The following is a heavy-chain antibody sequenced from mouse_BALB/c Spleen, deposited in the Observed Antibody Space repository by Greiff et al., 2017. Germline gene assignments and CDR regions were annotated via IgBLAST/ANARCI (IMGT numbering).Heavy chain of an antibody. V-gene: IGHV1S81*02. J-gene: IGHJ4*01. D-gene: IGHD2-4*01. Sequence: QVQLQQPGAELVKPGASVKLSCKASGYTFTSYWMHWVKQRPGQGLEWIGEINPSNGRTNYNEKFKSNATLTVDKSSSTAYMQLSSLTSEDSAVYYCARSRDYDEGYAMDYWGQGTSVTVSS. CDR3: ARSRDYDEGYAMDY. CDR2: INPSNGRT. CDR1: GYTFTSYW.